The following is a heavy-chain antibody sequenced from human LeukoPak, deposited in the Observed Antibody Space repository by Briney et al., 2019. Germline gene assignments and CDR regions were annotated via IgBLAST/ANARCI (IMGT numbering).Heavy chain of an antibody. CDR3: ARATAGKTTTPFDY. V-gene: IGHV4-4*02. CDR2: IYHSGST. J-gene: IGHJ4*02. CDR1: GGSISSSNW. D-gene: IGHD1-14*01. Sequence: PSETLSLTCAVSGGSISSSNWWSWVRQPPGKGLEWIGEIYHSGSTNYNPSLKSRVTISVDKSKNQFSLKLSSVTAADTAVYYCARATAGKTTTPFDYWGQGTLVTVSS.